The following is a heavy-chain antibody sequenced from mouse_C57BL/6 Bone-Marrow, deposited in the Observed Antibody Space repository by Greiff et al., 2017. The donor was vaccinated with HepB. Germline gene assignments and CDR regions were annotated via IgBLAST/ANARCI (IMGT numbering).Heavy chain of an antibody. D-gene: IGHD2-4*01. CDR3: AGDYLYYFDY. Sequence: QVQLQQSGAELVRPGASVTLSCKASGYTFTDYEMHWVKQTPVHGLEWIGAIDPETGGTAYNQKFKGKAILTADKSSSTAYMELRSLTSEDSAVYYCAGDYLYYFDYWGQGTTLTVSS. J-gene: IGHJ2*01. CDR2: IDPETGGT. V-gene: IGHV1-15*01. CDR1: GYTFTDYE.